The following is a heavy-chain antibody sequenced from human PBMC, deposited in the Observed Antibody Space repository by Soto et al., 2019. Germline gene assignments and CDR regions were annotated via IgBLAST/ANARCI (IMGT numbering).Heavy chain of an antibody. J-gene: IGHJ4*02. CDR1: GFTFSSYW. D-gene: IGHD1-26*01. Sequence: EVQLVESGGGLVQPGGSLRLSCAASGFTFSSYWMHWVRQAPGKGLVWVSRINSDGSSTSYADSVKGRFTISRDNAKNTLYLQMNSLRDEDTAVYYCARGGGSYYDFDYWGQGTLVTVSS. CDR3: ARGGGSYYDFDY. V-gene: IGHV3-74*01. CDR2: INSDGSST.